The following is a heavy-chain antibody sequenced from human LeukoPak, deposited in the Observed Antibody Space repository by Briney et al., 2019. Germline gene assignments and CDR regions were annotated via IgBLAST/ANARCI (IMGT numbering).Heavy chain of an antibody. V-gene: IGHV1-2*02. D-gene: IGHD3-10*01. CDR1: GYTFTGYY. Sequence: ASVKVSCKASGYTFTGYYMHWVRQAPGQGLEWRGWISPNSGGTNYAQKFQGRVTMTRDTSISTAYMELSRLRSDDTAVYYCARGRAMVRDLDVWGQGTTVTVSS. CDR3: ARGRAMVRDLDV. J-gene: IGHJ6*02. CDR2: ISPNSGGT.